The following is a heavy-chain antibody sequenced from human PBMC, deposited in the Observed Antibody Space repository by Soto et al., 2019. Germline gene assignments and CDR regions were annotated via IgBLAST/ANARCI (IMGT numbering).Heavy chain of an antibody. D-gene: IGHD5-12*01. J-gene: IGHJ4*02. CDR2: IIPMFGTA. V-gene: IGHV1-69*12. CDR3: ASGMQLWLRRINNGYSG. Sequence: QVQLVQSGAEVKKPESSVKVSCKAPGGTFSTYAISWVRQAPGQGLEWMGGIIPMFGTANYAQRFQDRVTITADESTNKVYMGLRSLRYEDTAVYFCASGMQLWLRRINNGYSGWGEGTLVTVSS. CDR1: GGTFSTYA.